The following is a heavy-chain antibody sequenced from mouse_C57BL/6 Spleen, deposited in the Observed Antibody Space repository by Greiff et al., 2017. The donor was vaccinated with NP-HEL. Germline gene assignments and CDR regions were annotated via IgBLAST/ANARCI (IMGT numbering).Heavy chain of an antibody. V-gene: IGHV1-64*01. CDR1: GYTFTSYW. J-gene: IGHJ2*01. Sequence: QVQLKQPGAELVKPGASVKLSCKASGYTFTSYWMHWVKQRPGQGLEWIGMIHPNSGSTNYNEKFKSKATLTVDKSSSTAYMQLSSLTSEDSAVYYCVYDGYSFDYWGQGTTLTVSS. CDR2: IHPNSGST. CDR3: VYDGYSFDY. D-gene: IGHD2-3*01.